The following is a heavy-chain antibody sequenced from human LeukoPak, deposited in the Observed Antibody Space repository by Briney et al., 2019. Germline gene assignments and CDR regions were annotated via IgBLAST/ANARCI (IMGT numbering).Heavy chain of an antibody. CDR3: ARSYYGLFDY. Sequence: SETLSLTCTVSGGSISSYYWSWIRQPPGKGLEWIGYIYYSGSTNYNPSLKSRVTISVDTSKNQFSLKPSSVTAADTAVYYCARSYYGLFDYWGQGTLVTVSS. CDR2: IYYSGST. CDR1: GGSISSYY. V-gene: IGHV4-59*08. J-gene: IGHJ4*02. D-gene: IGHD3-10*01.